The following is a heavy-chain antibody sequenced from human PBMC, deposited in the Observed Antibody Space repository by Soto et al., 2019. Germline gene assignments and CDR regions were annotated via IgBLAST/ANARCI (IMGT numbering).Heavy chain of an antibody. CDR1: GGTFSSYA. V-gene: IGHV1-69*13. Sequence: ASVKVSCKASGGTFSSYAISWVRQAPGQGLEWMGGIIPIFGTANYAQKFQGRVTITADESTSTAYMELSSLRSEDTAVYYCAREAYSSSSTYNWFDPWGQGTLVTVSS. D-gene: IGHD6-6*01. CDR3: AREAYSSSSTYNWFDP. CDR2: IIPIFGTA. J-gene: IGHJ5*02.